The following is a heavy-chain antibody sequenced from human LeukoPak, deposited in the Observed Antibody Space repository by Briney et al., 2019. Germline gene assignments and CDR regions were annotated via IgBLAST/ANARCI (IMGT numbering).Heavy chain of an antibody. D-gene: IGHD3-22*01. Sequence: PSETLSLTCTVSGGSISSRSYYWGWIRQPPGKGLEWIGSIYYSGSTYYNPSLKSRVTISVDTSKNQFSLKLSSVTAADTAVYYCARIPSGRWLLLWYFDLWGRGTLVTVSS. CDR2: IYYSGST. V-gene: IGHV4-39*07. CDR3: ARIPSGRWLLLWYFDL. J-gene: IGHJ2*01. CDR1: GGSISSRSYY.